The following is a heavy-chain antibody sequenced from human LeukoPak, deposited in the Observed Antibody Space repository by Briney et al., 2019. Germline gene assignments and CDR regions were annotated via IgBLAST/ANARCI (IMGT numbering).Heavy chain of an antibody. Sequence: PGGSLRLSCVGSGFTFTHYWIHWLRQVPGKGLVWVSRINGDGGGTSYADSVKGRFTISRDNAKNTVYLQMNSLRFEDTAVYYCVSDSGGRSGGDFWGQGTLVSVSS. V-gene: IGHV3-74*01. CDR3: VSDSGGRSGGDF. CDR2: INGDGGGT. J-gene: IGHJ4*02. CDR1: GFTFTHYW. D-gene: IGHD1-26*01.